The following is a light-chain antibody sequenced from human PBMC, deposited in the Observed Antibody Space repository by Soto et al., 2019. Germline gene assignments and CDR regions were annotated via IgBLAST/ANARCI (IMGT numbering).Light chain of an antibody. CDR2: EVS. J-gene: IGLJ3*02. V-gene: IGLV2-14*01. CDR1: SSDIGGYKY. CDR3: TSYSRYSVLV. Sequence: QSVLTQPASVSGSPGQSITISCTGTSSDIGGYKYVSWYQQHPGKAPKLIIFEVSNRPSGVSDRFSGSNSGNTASLTISGLQAEDEADYYCTSYSRYSVLVXGGGTKVTVL.